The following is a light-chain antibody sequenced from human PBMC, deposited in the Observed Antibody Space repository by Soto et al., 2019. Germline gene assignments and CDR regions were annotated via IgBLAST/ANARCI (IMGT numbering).Light chain of an antibody. CDR3: MQALQTSFT. CDR2: WGS. CDR1: QSLLHSNGYNY. Sequence: DLVMTQSPLSLPVTPGEPASISCRSSQSLLHSNGYNYLDWYLQKPGQSPQLLIYWGSNRASGVTDRFSGSGSGTDFTLKISRVEAEDVGVYYCMQALQTSFTFGPGTKVDIK. V-gene: IGKV2-28*01. J-gene: IGKJ3*01.